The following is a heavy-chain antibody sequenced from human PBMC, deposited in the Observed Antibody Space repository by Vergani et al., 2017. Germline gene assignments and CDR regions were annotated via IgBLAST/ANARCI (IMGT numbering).Heavy chain of an antibody. CDR1: GYSFTSYW. Sequence: EVQLVQSGAEVKKPGESLKISCKGSGYSFTSYWIGWVRQMPGKGLEWMGIIYPGDSDTRYSPSFQGQVTISADKSISTAYLQWSSLKASDTAMYYCARRGGYCSSTSCYGGDYYYGMDVWGQXP. J-gene: IGHJ6*02. V-gene: IGHV5-51*01. CDR2: IYPGDSDT. D-gene: IGHD2-2*01. CDR3: ARRGGYCSSTSCYGGDYYYGMDV.